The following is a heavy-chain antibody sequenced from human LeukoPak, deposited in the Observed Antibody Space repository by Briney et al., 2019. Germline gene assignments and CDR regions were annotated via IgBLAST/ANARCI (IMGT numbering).Heavy chain of an antibody. V-gene: IGHV4-34*01. CDR1: GGSFSGYY. J-gene: IGHJ4*02. CDR3: ASGPRLVVVPEYYFDY. CDR2: INHSGST. Sequence: PSESLSLTCAVYGGSFSGYYWSWIRQPPGKGLEWIGEINHSGSTNYNPSLKRRVTISVDTSKNQFSLKLSSVTAADTAVYYCASGPRLVVVPEYYFDYWGQGTLVTVSS. D-gene: IGHD3-22*01.